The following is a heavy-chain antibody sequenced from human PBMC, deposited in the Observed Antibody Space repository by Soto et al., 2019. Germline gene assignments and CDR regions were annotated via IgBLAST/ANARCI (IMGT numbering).Heavy chain of an antibody. J-gene: IGHJ4*02. CDR3: ARKHYSGFDL. Sequence: PSETLSLTCTVSGGSISSSSYYWGWIRQPPGKGLEWIGSIYYSGSTYYNPSLKSRVTISVDTSKNQLSLTLTSAAAGDTTVYYCARKHYSGFDLWGQGTLVTVSS. CDR2: IYYSGST. V-gene: IGHV4-39*07. D-gene: IGHD4-4*01. CDR1: GGSISSSSYY.